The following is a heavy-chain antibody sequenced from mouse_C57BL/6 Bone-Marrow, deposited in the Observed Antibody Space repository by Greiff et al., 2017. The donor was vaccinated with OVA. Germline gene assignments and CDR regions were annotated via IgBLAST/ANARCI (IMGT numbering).Heavy chain of an antibody. CDR1: GFTFSDYG. V-gene: IGHV5-17*01. J-gene: IGHJ4*01. CDR2: ISSGSSTI. CDR3: APYAMDY. Sequence: EVKLMESGGGLVKPGGSLKLSCAASGFTFSDYGMHWVRQAPEQGLEWVAYISSGSSTIYYADTVKGRFTISRDNAKNTLFLQMTSLRSEDTAMYYCAPYAMDYWGQGTSVTVSS.